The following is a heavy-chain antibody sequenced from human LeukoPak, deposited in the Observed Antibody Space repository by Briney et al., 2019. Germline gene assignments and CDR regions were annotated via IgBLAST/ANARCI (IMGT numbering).Heavy chain of an antibody. CDR2: IRYDGSNK. D-gene: IGHD2-2*01. V-gene: IGHV3-30*02. J-gene: IGHJ3*02. Sequence: GGSLRLSCAASGFTFSSYGMHWVRQAPSKGLEWVAFIRYDGSNKYYADSVKGRFTISRDNSKNTLYLQMNSLRAEDTAVYYCAKLGCSSTSCYHIWGQGTMVTVSS. CDR3: AKLGCSSTSCYHI. CDR1: GFTFSSYG.